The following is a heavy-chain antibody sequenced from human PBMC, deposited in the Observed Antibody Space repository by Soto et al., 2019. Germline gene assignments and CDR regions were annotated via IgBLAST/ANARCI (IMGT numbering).Heavy chain of an antibody. Sequence: ASVKVSCKASGYTFTSYGISWVRQAPGQGLEWMGWISAYNGNTNYAQKLQGRVTMTTDTSTSTAYMELRSLRSDDTAVYYCAKDFDSYSSGRYGMDVWGQGTTVTVSS. CDR1: GYTFTSYG. J-gene: IGHJ6*02. CDR3: AKDFDSYSSGRYGMDV. D-gene: IGHD6-19*01. CDR2: ISAYNGNT. V-gene: IGHV1-18*04.